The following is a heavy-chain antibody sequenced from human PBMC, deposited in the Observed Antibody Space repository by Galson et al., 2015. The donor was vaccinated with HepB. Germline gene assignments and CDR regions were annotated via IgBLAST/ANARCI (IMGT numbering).Heavy chain of an antibody. CDR1: GFTFHFYA. CDR2: ISGSGDRT. Sequence: SLRLSCAASGFTFHFYAVNWVRQAPGRGLEWVSGISGSGDRTYYADPVKGRFTISRDQSKNTVYLQMSSLRAEDTAVYYCAKDRGDSSGEYYFDYWGQGTLVTVSS. V-gene: IGHV3-23*01. CDR3: AKDRGDSSGEYYFDY. D-gene: IGHD3-22*01. J-gene: IGHJ4*02.